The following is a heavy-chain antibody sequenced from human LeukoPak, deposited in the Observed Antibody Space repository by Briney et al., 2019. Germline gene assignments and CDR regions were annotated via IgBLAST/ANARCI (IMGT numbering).Heavy chain of an antibody. Sequence: ASVKVSCKVSGYTLTEFSMHWVRQAPGKGLEWMGGFDPEDGETIYAQKFQGRVTMTEDTSTDTAYMELSSLRSEDTAVYYCATVARITGQNWFDPWGQGTLVTVSS. D-gene: IGHD1-20*01. CDR1: GYTLTEFS. CDR3: ATVARITGQNWFDP. J-gene: IGHJ5*02. V-gene: IGHV1-24*01. CDR2: FDPEDGET.